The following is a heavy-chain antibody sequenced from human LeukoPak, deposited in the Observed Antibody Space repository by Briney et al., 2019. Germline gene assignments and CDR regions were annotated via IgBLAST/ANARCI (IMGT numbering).Heavy chain of an antibody. Sequence: PSETLSLTCTVSGGSISSGGYYWSWIRQHPGKGLEWIGYIYYSGSTYYNPSLKSRVTISADTSKNQFSLKLSSVTAADTAVYYCARDRRWPQTIFDYWGQGTLVTVSS. CDR1: GGSISSGGYY. CDR2: IYYSGST. J-gene: IGHJ4*02. V-gene: IGHV4-31*03. D-gene: IGHD4-23*01. CDR3: ARDRRWPQTIFDY.